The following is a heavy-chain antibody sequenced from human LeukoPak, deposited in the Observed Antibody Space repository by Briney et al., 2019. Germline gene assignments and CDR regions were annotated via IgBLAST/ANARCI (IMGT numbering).Heavy chain of an antibody. J-gene: IGHJ4*02. Sequence: SVKVSCRASGGTFSSYAISWVRQAPGQGLEWMGRIIPILGIANYAQKFQGRVTITADKSTSTAYMELSSLRSEDTAVYYCATVGYSYGPLDYWGQGTLVTVSS. CDR1: GGTFSSYA. D-gene: IGHD5-18*01. CDR2: IIPILGIA. CDR3: ATVGYSYGPLDY. V-gene: IGHV1-69*04.